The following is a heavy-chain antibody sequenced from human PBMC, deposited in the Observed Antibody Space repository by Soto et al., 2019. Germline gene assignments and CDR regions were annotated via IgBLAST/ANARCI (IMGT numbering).Heavy chain of an antibody. CDR1: EFTFNNYA. D-gene: IGHD3-10*01. V-gene: IGHV3-23*01. CDR2: IISRSGGTT. CDR3: AKQQGSGIPNYYAMDV. Sequence: GGSLRLSCAASEFTFNNYAMSWVRQAPGKGLEWVSVIISRSGGTTYYADSVKGRFTISRDNFKNTLYLHMNSLRAEDTAIYHCAKQQGSGIPNYYAMDVWGQGTAVTVSS. J-gene: IGHJ6*02.